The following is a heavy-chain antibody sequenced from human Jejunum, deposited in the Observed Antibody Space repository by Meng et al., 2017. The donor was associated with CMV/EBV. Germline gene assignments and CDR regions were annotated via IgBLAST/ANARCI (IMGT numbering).Heavy chain of an antibody. CDR2: ITGSGGST. CDR1: GFPFSSYN. V-gene: IGHV3-23*01. J-gene: IGHJ6*02. Sequence: SLRLSWTTSGFPFSSYNMTWVRQAPGKGLEWVSTITGSGGSTYYADSVKGRFTISRDNSRNTLYLQMNSLRAEDTAVYYCAKLSDVWGQGTTVTVSS. D-gene: IGHD5/OR15-5a*01. CDR3: AKLSDV.